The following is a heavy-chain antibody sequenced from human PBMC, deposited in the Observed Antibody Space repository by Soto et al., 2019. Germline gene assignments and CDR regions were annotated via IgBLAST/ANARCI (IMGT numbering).Heavy chain of an antibody. CDR3: ARGNYIVVVVAANPGWFDP. J-gene: IGHJ5*02. D-gene: IGHD2-15*01. CDR2: ISYDGSNK. CDR1: GFTFSSYA. Sequence: QPGGSLRLSCAASGFTFSSYAMHWVRQAPGKGLEWVAVISYDGSNKYYADSVKGRFTISRDNSKNTLYLQMNSLRAEDTAVYYCARGNYIVVVVAANPGWFDPWGQGTLVTVSS. V-gene: IGHV3-30-3*01.